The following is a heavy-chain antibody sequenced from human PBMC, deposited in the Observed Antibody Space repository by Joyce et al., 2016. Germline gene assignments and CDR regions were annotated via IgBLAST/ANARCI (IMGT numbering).Heavy chain of an antibody. CDR1: GFTVCDYY. CDR2: ISGGVTT. CDR3: ARDYFYGMDV. V-gene: IGHV3-53*01. J-gene: IGHJ6*02. Sequence: EVQLVEYGGGLIQPGGSLGLPCAVSGFTVCDYYMAWVRQAPGKGLQCVSFISGGVTTSYANSVKGRFSISRDNSKNTLYLQMNSRRAEDTAVYYCARDYFYGMDVWGQGTTVTVSS.